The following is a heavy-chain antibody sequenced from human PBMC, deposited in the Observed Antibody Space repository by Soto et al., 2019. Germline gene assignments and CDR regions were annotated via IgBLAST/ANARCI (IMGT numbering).Heavy chain of an antibody. J-gene: IGHJ4*02. CDR2: IYYSGST. V-gene: IGHV4-59*08. CDR3: ARHNYGSGSTYFDY. CDR1: GGSISSYY. D-gene: IGHD3-10*01. Sequence: SETLSLTCTVSGGSISSYYWSWIRQSPGKGLEWIGYIYYSGSTNYNPSLKSRVSISLDTSKNQFSLKLSSVTAADTAVYYCARHNYGSGSTYFDYWGQGTLVTVSS.